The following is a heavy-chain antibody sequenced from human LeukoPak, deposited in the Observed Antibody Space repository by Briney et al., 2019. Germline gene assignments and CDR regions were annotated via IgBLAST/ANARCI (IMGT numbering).Heavy chain of an antibody. V-gene: IGHV3-30*02. CDR3: AKASGEYCSSTSCYEGGYFDY. Sequence: GGSLRLSCAASGFTFSSYAMSWVRQAPGKGLEWVAFIRYDGSNKYYADSVKGRFTISRDNSKNTLYLQMNSLRAEDTAVYYCAKASGEYCSSTSCYEGGYFDYWGQGTLVTVSS. CDR2: IRYDGSNK. CDR1: GFTFSSYA. J-gene: IGHJ4*02. D-gene: IGHD2-2*01.